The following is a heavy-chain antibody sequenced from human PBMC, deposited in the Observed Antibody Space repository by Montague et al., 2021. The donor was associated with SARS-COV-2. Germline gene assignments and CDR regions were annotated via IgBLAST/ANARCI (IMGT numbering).Heavy chain of an antibody. D-gene: IGHD6-13*01. CDR3: ARDVGWYSSSWFDY. CDR1: GGSISSGGYY. CDR2: IYYSGST. V-gene: IGHV4-31*03. J-gene: IGHJ4*02. Sequence: TLSLTCTVSGGSISSGGYYWSWIRQHPGKGLEWIGYIYYSGSTYYXXXLKSRVTISVDTSKNQFSLKLGSVTAADTAVYYCARDVGWYSSSWFDYWGQGTLVTASS.